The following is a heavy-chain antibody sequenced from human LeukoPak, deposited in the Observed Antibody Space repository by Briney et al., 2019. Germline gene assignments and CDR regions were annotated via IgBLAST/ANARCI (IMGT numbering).Heavy chain of an antibody. V-gene: IGHV4-59*01. J-gene: IGHJ6*02. CDR3: AREKTVTTMVADYYYGMDV. CDR2: IYYSGST. D-gene: IGHD4-17*01. Sequence: SETLSLTCTVSGGSISSYYWSWIRQPPGKGLEWIGYIYYSGSTNYNPSLKSRVTIYVDTSKNQFSLKLSSVTAADTAVYYCAREKTVTTMVADYYYGMDVWGQGTTVTVSS. CDR1: GGSISSYY.